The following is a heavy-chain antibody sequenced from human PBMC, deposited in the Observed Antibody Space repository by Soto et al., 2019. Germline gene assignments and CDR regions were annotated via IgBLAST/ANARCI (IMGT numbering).Heavy chain of an antibody. D-gene: IGHD2-2*02. CDR1: GGSFSGYY. CDR3: ARGSRKCSSTSCYTAFDI. CDR2: INHSGST. J-gene: IGHJ3*02. Sequence: PSETLSLTCGVYGGSFSGYYWSWIRQPPGKGLEWIGEINHSGSTNYNPSLKSRVTISVDTSKNQFSLKLSSVTAADTAVYYCARGSRKCSSTSCYTAFDIWGQGTMVTVSS. V-gene: IGHV4-34*01.